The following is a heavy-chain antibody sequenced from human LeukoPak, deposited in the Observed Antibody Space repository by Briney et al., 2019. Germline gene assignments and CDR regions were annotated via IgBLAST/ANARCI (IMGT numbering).Heavy chain of an antibody. J-gene: IGHJ4*02. Sequence: PSGGSLRLSCAASGFTFSSYAMSWVRQAPGKGLEWVSAISGSGGSTYYADSVKGRFTISRDNSKNTLYLQMNSLRAEDTAVYYCAKGWELLGVFDYWGQGTLVTVSS. D-gene: IGHD1-26*01. CDR2: ISGSGGST. CDR1: GFTFSSYA. CDR3: AKGWELLGVFDY. V-gene: IGHV3-23*01.